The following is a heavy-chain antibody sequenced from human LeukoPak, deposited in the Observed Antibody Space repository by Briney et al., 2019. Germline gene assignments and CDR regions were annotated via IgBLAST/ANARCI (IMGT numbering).Heavy chain of an antibody. CDR1: GGTFSSYA. V-gene: IGHV1-69*13. D-gene: IGHD2-15*01. CDR2: IIPIFGTA. Sequence: GASVKVSCKASGGTFSSYAISWVRQAPGQGLEWMGGIIPIFGTAYYAQKFQGRVTITADESTSTAYMELSSLRSEDTAVYYCASPCSGGSCYEGYFDYWGQGTLVTVSS. CDR3: ASPCSGGSCYEGYFDY. J-gene: IGHJ4*02.